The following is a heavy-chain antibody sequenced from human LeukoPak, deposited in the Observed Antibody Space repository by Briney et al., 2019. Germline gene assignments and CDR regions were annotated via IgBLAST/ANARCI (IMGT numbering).Heavy chain of an antibody. Sequence: GGSLRLSCAASGFTFSSYSMNWVRQAPGKGLEWASTISSSSSYIYYADSVKGRFTISRDNAKNSLYLQMNSLRAEDTAVYYCARYGTAMVDYWGQGTLVTVSS. CDR1: GFTFSSYS. D-gene: IGHD5-18*01. CDR2: ISSSSSYI. CDR3: ARYGTAMVDY. J-gene: IGHJ4*02. V-gene: IGHV3-21*01.